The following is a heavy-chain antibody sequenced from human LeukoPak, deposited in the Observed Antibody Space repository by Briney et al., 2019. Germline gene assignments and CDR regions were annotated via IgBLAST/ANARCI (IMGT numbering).Heavy chain of an antibody. V-gene: IGHV1-8*01. CDR3: ARGGENTAKAHY. CDR1: GYTFTSYD. J-gene: IGHJ4*02. CDR2: MNPNSGNT. D-gene: IGHD5-18*01. Sequence: GASVKVSCKASGYTFTSYDINWVRQATGQGLEWMGWMNPNSGNTGYAQKFQGRLAMTRNTSISTAYMELSSLRSEDTAVYYCARGGENTAKAHYWGQGTLVTVSS.